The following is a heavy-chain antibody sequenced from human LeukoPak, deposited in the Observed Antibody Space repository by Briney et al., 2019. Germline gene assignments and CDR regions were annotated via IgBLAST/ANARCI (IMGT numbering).Heavy chain of an antibody. Sequence: GGSLRLSCAASGFTFTGYAMLWVRQAPGKGLEWVAVISSDGSNKYYADSVRGRFTISRVNSKNTVDLQMNSLRAEDTAVYYCARNPSGYDWASVDYWGQGTLLTVSS. CDR1: GFTFTGYA. CDR3: ARNPSGYDWASVDY. D-gene: IGHD5-12*01. CDR2: ISSDGSNK. J-gene: IGHJ4*02. V-gene: IGHV3-30*04.